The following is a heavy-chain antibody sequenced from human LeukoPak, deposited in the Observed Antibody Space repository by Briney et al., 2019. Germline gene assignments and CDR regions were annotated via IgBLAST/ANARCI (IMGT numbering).Heavy chain of an antibody. J-gene: IGHJ6*04. CDR2: INQDGSEK. Sequence: PGGSLRLSCVVSGFIFRSYWMDWVRQAPGRGLEWVANINQDGSEKYFVDSVKGRFTISRDNAKSSLYLQMNSLRAEDTAVYFCSRALEVWGKGTTVTVST. V-gene: IGHV3-7*01. CDR1: GFIFRSYW. CDR3: SRALEV.